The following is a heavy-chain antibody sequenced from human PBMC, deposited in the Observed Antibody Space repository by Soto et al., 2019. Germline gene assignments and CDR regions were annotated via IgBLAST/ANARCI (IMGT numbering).Heavy chain of an antibody. CDR1: GFTFSSYG. CDR3: ARVPPISLVITAYYYYVMDV. D-gene: IGHD3-22*01. Sequence: GGSLRLSCAASGFTFSSYGMHWVRQAPGKGLEWVAVIWYDGSNKYYADSVKGRFTISRDNSKNTLYLQMNSLSAEDTAVYYCARVPPISLVITAYYYYVMDVWGQGTTVTVSS. V-gene: IGHV3-33*01. J-gene: IGHJ6*02. CDR2: IWYDGSNK.